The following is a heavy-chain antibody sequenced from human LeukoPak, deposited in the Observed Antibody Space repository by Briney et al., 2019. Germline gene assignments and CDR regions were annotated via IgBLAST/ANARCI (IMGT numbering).Heavy chain of an antibody. D-gene: IGHD3-3*01. V-gene: IGHV3-66*02. Sequence: PGGSLRLSCAASGFTVSSNYMSWVRQAPGKGLEWVSVIYSGGSTYYADSVKGRFTISRDNSKNTLYLQMNSLRAEDTAVYYCARVTWSGYYHYAFDIWGQGTMVTVSS. CDR2: IYSGGST. J-gene: IGHJ3*02. CDR1: GFTVSSNY. CDR3: ARVTWSGYYHYAFDI.